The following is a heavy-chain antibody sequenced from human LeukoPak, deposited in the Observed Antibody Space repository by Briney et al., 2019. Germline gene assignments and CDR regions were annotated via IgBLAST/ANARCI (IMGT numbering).Heavy chain of an antibody. CDR2: ISGSGGGT. V-gene: IGHV3-23*01. Sequence: PGGSLRLSCAASGFTFSSYAMSWVRQAPGKGLEWVSVISGSGGGTYYADSVKGRLTISRDNSKNTLYLQMNSLRAEDTAVYYCARGGYYYDSSGYYDYWGQGTLVTVSS. D-gene: IGHD3-22*01. CDR3: ARGGYYYDSSGYYDY. CDR1: GFTFSSYA. J-gene: IGHJ4*02.